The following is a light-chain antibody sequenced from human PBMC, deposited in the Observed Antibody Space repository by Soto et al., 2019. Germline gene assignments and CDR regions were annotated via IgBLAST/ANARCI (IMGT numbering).Light chain of an antibody. J-gene: IGKJ1*01. V-gene: IGKV4-1*01. Sequence: DIVMTQSPYSLSLSLGSRATINCKSRQSVLYSSNNKNYLAWYQQKPGQPPKALIYWASTRESGVPDRFSGSGSGTDFTLTISSLQAEDVAVYYCQQYYTTPWTFGQGTKVDIK. CDR1: QSVLYSSNNKNY. CDR3: QQYYTTPWT. CDR2: WAS.